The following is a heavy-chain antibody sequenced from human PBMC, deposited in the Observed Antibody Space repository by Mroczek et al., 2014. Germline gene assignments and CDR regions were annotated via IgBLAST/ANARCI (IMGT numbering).Heavy chain of an antibody. J-gene: IGHJ4*02. V-gene: IGHV3-9*01. CDR3: AKGHSRYSSGWVVDY. Sequence: ESGGGLVQPGRSLRLSCAASGFTFDDYAMHWVRQAPGKGLEWVSGISWNSGSIGYADSVKGRFTISRDNAKNSLYLQMNSLRAEDTALYYCAKGHSRYSSGWVVDYWGQGTLVTVSS. CDR2: ISWNSGSI. CDR1: GFTFDDYA. D-gene: IGHD6-19*01.